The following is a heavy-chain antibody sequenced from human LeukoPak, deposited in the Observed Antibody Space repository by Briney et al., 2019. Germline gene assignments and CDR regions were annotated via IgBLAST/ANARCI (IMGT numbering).Heavy chain of an antibody. CDR1: GFTFSSYW. CDR3: ARDQNKGDFWSGYDYYFDY. D-gene: IGHD3-3*01. J-gene: IGHJ4*02. Sequence: PGGSLRLSCAASGFTFSSYWMSWVRQAPGKGLEWVANIKQDGSEKYYVDSVKGRFTISRDNAKNSLYLQMNSLRAEDTAVYYCARDQNKGDFWSGYDYYFDYWGQETLVTVSS. V-gene: IGHV3-7*01. CDR2: IKQDGSEK.